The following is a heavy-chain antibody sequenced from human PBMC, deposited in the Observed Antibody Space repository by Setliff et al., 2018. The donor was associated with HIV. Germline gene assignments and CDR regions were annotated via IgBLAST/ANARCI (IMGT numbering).Heavy chain of an antibody. CDR1: DGYISDGDYY. V-gene: IGHV4-30-4*08. J-gene: IGHJ4*02. D-gene: IGHD3-10*01. CDR3: ARWTYYHASGSYRGKFDY. CDR2: SYYSGSA. Sequence: NPSETLSLTCTVSDGYISDGDYYWTWIRQPPGKGLEWIGHSYYSGSAHYNASLKSRVTMSVDMSNNQFSLKLRSVTAADTAVYYCARWTYYHASGSYRGKFDYWGQGTLVTVS.